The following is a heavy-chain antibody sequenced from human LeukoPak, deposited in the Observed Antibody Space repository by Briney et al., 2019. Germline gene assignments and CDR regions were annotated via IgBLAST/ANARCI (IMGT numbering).Heavy chain of an antibody. CDR1: GGTFSSYA. Sequence: GASVKVSCKASGGTFSSYAISWVRQAPGQGLEWMGGIIPIFGTANYAQKFQGRVTITADESTSTAYMELSSLRSEDTAVYYCAREVSWFGELAYFDYWGQGTLVTVSS. CDR3: AREVSWFGELAYFDY. V-gene: IGHV1-69*13. D-gene: IGHD3-10*01. J-gene: IGHJ4*02. CDR2: IIPIFGTA.